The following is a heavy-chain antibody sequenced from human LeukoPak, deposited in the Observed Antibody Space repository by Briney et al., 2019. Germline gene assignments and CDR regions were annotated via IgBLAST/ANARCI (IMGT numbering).Heavy chain of an antibody. Sequence: GGSLRLSCAASGFTFSSFTMNWVRQAPGSGLEWVSAISSSSTYIYYADSVKGRFTISRDTAKNSLYLQMNRLRAEDTAVYYCGRADGSSYHSAIDYWGQGTLVTVSS. J-gene: IGHJ4*02. CDR2: ISSSSTYI. D-gene: IGHD3-22*01. CDR3: GRADGSSYHSAIDY. V-gene: IGHV3-21*01. CDR1: GFTFSSFT.